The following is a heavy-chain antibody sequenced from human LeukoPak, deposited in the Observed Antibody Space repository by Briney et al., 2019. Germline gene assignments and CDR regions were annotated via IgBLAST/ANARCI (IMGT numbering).Heavy chain of an antibody. CDR2: ISSSSTTI. Sequence: PGGSLRLSCAASGFSFSSYIMNWVRRAPGKGLEWVSYISSSSTTIYYPDSVKGRFTISRDNAKSSLYLQMHSLRAEDTAVYCCVRDALSDFWTDYNAFDIWGQGTMVTVSS. CDR1: GFSFSSYI. J-gene: IGHJ3*02. V-gene: IGHV3-48*01. D-gene: IGHD3/OR15-3a*01. CDR3: VRDALSDFWTDYNAFDI.